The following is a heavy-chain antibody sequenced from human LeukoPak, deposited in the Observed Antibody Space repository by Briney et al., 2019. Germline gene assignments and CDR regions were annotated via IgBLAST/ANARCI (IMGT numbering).Heavy chain of an antibody. CDR2: IYYIRNT. Sequence: SETLSLTCTVSGASVGSAGYYWTWIRQPPGGGLEWIGYIYYIRNTNYNPSLKSRVTMSVDTSKNQFSLKLSSVTAADTAVYYCARDLVSRAFDIWGQGTMVTVSS. J-gene: IGHJ3*02. D-gene: IGHD2-8*02. V-gene: IGHV4-61*08. CDR3: ARDLVSRAFDI. CDR1: GASVGSAGYY.